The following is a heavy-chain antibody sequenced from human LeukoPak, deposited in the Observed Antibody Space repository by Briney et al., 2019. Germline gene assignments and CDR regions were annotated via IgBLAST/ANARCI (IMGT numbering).Heavy chain of an antibody. CDR2: IYPGDSDT. D-gene: IGHD5-18*01. V-gene: IGHV5-51*01. Sequence: GESLKISRKGSGYTFTNYWIGWVRQMPGKGLEWMGIIYPGDSDTRYSPSFQGQVTISAGKSISTAYLQWSSLKASDTAMYFCARRFTTMDYFDFWGQGTLVTVSS. CDR1: GYTFTNYW. CDR3: ARRFTTMDYFDF. J-gene: IGHJ4*02.